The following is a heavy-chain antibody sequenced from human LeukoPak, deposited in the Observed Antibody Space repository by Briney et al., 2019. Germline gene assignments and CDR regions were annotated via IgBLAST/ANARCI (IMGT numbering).Heavy chain of an antibody. CDR1: GYTFTGYY. Sequence: GASVKVSCKASGYTFTGYYMHWVRQAPGQGLEWMGWINPNSGGTNYAQKFQGRVTMTRDTSISTAYMELSRLRSDDTAVYYCASGLGYSSSWYVRYYYYYMDVWGKGTTVTVSS. CDR2: INPNSGGT. V-gene: IGHV1-2*02. J-gene: IGHJ6*03. CDR3: ASGLGYSSSWYVRYYYYYMDV. D-gene: IGHD6-13*01.